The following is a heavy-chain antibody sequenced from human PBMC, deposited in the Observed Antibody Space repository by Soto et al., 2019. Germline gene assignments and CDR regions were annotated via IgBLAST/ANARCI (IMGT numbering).Heavy chain of an antibody. CDR2: IYYSGST. D-gene: IGHD5-12*01. J-gene: IGHJ6*03. CDR1: GSSVSTDGYY. Sequence: PSETLSLTCTVSGSSVSTDGYYWSWIRQPPGKGLEWIGYIYYSGSTDYNPSLTSRVTTSVDKSKNQFSLRLTSVPAPDPDLYFRARLRRLAPVATCYY. V-gene: IGHV4-61*08. CDR3: ARLRRLAPVATCYY.